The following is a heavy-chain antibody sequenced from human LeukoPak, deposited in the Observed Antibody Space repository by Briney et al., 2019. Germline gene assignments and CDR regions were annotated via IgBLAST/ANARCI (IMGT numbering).Heavy chain of an antibody. D-gene: IGHD3-22*01. CDR3: AKVSDYYDSSGFYDY. V-gene: IGHV3-7*05. J-gene: IGHJ4*02. CDR2: IKEDGSEK. Sequence: GGSLRLSCATSGFTFSGTWMTWVRQAPGKGLEWVANIKEDGSEKYHVDSVKGRFTISRDNVKNSLYLQMNSLRAEDTAVYYCAKVSDYYDSSGFYDYWGQGTLVTVSS. CDR1: GFTFSGTW.